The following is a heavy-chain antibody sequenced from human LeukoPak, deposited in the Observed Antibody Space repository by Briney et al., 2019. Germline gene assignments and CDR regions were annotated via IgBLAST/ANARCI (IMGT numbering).Heavy chain of an antibody. CDR1: AYPITDGYY. CDR2: IYHSGST. J-gene: IGHJ4*02. Sequence: PSETLSLTCGVSAYPITDGYYWAWIRQPPGKGLEWIGSIYHSGSTYYNPSLKSRVIISVDTSKNQFSLKMSSVTAADTAVYYCARLLDYGARNFDHWGQGTLVTVSS. CDR3: ARLLDYGARNFDH. D-gene: IGHD4-17*01. V-gene: IGHV4-38-2*01.